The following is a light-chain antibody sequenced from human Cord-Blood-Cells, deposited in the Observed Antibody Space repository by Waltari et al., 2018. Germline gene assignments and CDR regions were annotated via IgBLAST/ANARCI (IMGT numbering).Light chain of an antibody. J-gene: IGLJ3*02. V-gene: IGLV2-14*01. Sequence: QSALTQPVSVSGSPGPSITLPFTRTSSPVAGSNYVSWYQPHPGKAPKLMIYDVSNRPSGVSNRFSGSKSGNTASLTISGLQAEDEADYYCSSYTSSSTWVFGGGTKLTVL. CDR2: DVS. CDR1: SSPVAGSNY. CDR3: SSYTSSSTWV.